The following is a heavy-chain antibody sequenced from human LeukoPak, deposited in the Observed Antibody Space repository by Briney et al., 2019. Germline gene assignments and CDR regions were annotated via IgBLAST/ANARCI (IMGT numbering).Heavy chain of an antibody. CDR2: IYPGDSDT. CDR3: ARWLFGVVTPRFDP. D-gene: IGHD3-3*01. J-gene: IGHJ5*02. Sequence: GESLKISCKGSGYSFTSYWMGWVRQTPGKGLEWMGIIYPGDSDTRYSPSFQGQVTISADKSISTAYLQWSSLKDSDTAMYYCARWLFGVVTPRFDPWGLGTLVTVSS. CDR1: GYSFTSYW. V-gene: IGHV5-51*01.